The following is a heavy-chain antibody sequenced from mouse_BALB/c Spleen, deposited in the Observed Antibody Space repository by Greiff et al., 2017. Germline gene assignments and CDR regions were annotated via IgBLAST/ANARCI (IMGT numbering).Heavy chain of an antibody. J-gene: IGHJ3*01. CDR1: GYTFTSYW. V-gene: IGHV1-69*02. Sequence: QVQLQQPGAELVKPGASVKLSCKASGYTFTSYWMHWVKQRPGQGLEWIGEIDPSDSYTNYNQKFKGKATLTVDKSSSTAYMQLSSLTSEDSAVYYCARYGNYGAWCAYWGQGTLVTVSA. CDR3: ARYGNYGAWCAY. CDR2: IDPSDSYT. D-gene: IGHD2-1*01.